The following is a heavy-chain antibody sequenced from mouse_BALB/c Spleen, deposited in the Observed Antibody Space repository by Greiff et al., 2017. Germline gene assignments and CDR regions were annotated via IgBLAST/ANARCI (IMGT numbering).Heavy chain of an antibody. Sequence: VQLVESGPGLVAPSQTLSITCTVSGFSLTDYGVSWVRQPPGKGLEWLGVIWGDGSTNYHSALISRLSISKDNSKSQVFLKLNSRQTDDTATYYCAKPITTVGGKPWFAYWGQGTLVTVSA. CDR3: AKPITTVGGKPWFAY. J-gene: IGHJ3*01. CDR2: IWGDGST. CDR1: GFSLTDYG. V-gene: IGHV2-3*01. D-gene: IGHD1-1*01.